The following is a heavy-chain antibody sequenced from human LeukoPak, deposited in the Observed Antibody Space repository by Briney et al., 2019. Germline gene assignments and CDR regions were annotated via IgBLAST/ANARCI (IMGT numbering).Heavy chain of an antibody. CDR2: IIPIFGTA. Sequence: GTSVKVSCKASGGTFSSYAISWVRQAPGQGLEWMGGIIPIFGTANYAQKFQGRVTITADKSTSTAYMELSSLRSEDTAVYYCARDSYDILTGYSSLYYYGMDVWGKGTTVTVSS. V-gene: IGHV1-69*06. J-gene: IGHJ6*04. CDR3: ARDSYDILTGYSSLYYYGMDV. CDR1: GGTFSSYA. D-gene: IGHD3-9*01.